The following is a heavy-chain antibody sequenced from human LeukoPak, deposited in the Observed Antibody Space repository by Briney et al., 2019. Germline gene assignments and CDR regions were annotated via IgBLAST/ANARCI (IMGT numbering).Heavy chain of an antibody. CDR1: GGSISSSSYY. J-gene: IGHJ2*01. CDR2: IYYSGST. V-gene: IGHV4-39*07. Sequence: SETLSLTCGVSGGSISSSSYYWGWIRQPPGKGLEWVGTIYYSGSTYYNPSLKSRVTMSVDTSKNQFSLTLSSVTAADTAVYYCARVGRSTLLSIYWYFDLWGRGTLVTVSS. D-gene: IGHD5/OR15-5a*01. CDR3: ARVGRSTLLSIYWYFDL.